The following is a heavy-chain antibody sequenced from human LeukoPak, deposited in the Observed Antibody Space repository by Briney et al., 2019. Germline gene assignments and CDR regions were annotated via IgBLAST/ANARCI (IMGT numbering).Heavy chain of an antibody. Sequence: PSETLSLTCTLSVGSISRYHWSCMPHPPGKGLVWIGYIYYSGSTNYNPSLESRVTISVDTTKNQFSLKLSSVTAADTAVYYCARTERGEQWLDPYFDYWGQGTLVTVSS. CDR2: IYYSGST. V-gene: IGHV4-59*08. CDR3: ARTERGEQWLDPYFDY. CDR1: VGSISRYH. D-gene: IGHD6-19*01. J-gene: IGHJ4*02.